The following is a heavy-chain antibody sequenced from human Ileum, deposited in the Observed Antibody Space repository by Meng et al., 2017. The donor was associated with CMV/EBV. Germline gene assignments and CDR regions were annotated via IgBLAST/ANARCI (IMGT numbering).Heavy chain of an antibody. J-gene: IGHJ5*02. CDR2: IYYSGST. CDR3: ARVGESVRFLEWFPSDNWFDP. V-gene: IGHV4-59*01. D-gene: IGHD3-3*01. Sequence: SETLSLTCTVSGGSMSSYFWSWIRQSPGKGLEWIGYIYYSGSTKYNPSLKSRVTISVDTSMNQFSLKLTSVTAADTAVYFCARVGESVRFLEWFPSDNWFDPWGQGTLVTVSS. CDR1: GGSMSSYF.